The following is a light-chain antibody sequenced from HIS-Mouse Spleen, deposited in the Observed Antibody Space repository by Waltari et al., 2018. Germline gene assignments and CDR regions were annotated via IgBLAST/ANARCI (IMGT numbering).Light chain of an antibody. J-gene: IGLJ2*01. Sequence: SYELTQPPSVSVSPGQTARITCSGDALPKKYPYWYQQKSGQAPVLVIYEDSKRPSGIPERFSGSSSGTMATLTISGAQVEDGADYYCYSTDSSGNHRVFGGGTKLTVL. CDR1: ALPKKY. CDR2: EDS. V-gene: IGLV3-10*01. CDR3: YSTDSSGNHRV.